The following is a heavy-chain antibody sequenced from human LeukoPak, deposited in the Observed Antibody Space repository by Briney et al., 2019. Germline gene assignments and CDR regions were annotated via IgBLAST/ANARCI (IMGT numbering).Heavy chain of an antibody. Sequence: PGGSLRLSCAASGFTFTSYAMSWVRQAPGKGLEWVSSISGSGGSTYYADSVKGRFTISRDNSKNTLYLQMNSLRAEDTAVYYCAKGGGTYYDSSGYYWAYWGQGTLVTVSS. J-gene: IGHJ4*02. V-gene: IGHV3-23*01. CDR1: GFTFTSYA. CDR2: ISGSGGST. CDR3: AKGGGTYYDSSGYYWAY. D-gene: IGHD3-22*01.